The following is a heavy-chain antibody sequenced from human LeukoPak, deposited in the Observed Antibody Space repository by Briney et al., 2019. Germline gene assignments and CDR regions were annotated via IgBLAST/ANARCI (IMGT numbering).Heavy chain of an antibody. Sequence: GGSLRLSCAASGFTFSTYGMSWVRQAPGKGLEWVSDISGNGGRTYYADSVKGRFTISRDNSKNTLYLQMNSLRAEDTAVYHCATPLRGLAGRGVPTPFDIWGQGTLVTVSS. V-gene: IGHV3-23*01. J-gene: IGHJ3*02. D-gene: IGHD2-15*01. CDR1: GFTFSTYG. CDR3: ATPLRGLAGRGVPTPFDI. CDR2: ISGNGGRT.